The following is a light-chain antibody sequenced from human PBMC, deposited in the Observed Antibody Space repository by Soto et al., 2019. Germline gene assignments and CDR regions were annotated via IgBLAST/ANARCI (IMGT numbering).Light chain of an antibody. Sequence: DIQMTQSPSSVSASVGDRVTITCLASQSISNHLNWYQQKPGKAPKLLIFAASSLQSGVPSRFSGSRSGPDFTLTISSLQPEDFATYYCQQSYSSPPTFGQGTKVDIK. CDR3: QQSYSSPPT. CDR2: AAS. V-gene: IGKV1-39*01. CDR1: QSISNH. J-gene: IGKJ1*01.